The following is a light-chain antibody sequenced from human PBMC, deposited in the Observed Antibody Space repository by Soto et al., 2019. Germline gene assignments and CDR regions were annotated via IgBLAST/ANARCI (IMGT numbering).Light chain of an antibody. Sequence: EIVMTQSPATLSVSPGERATLSCRASQSVSSTLAWYQQTPVQAPRLLISGASTSATGIPARFGVSWSGTEFTLTISTLQSEDLAVDYGQQYHNWPRYFGQGTSLEI. CDR2: GAS. CDR3: QQYHNWPRY. CDR1: QSVSST. J-gene: IGKJ2*01. V-gene: IGKV3-15*01.